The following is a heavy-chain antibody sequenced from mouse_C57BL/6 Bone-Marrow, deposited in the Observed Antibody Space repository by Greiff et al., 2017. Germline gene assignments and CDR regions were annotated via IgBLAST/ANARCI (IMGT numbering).Heavy chain of an antibody. D-gene: IGHD2-4*01. V-gene: IGHV1-64*01. CDR2: MHPNGGSP. Sequence: QVQLQQPGAELVKPGASVKLSCKASGYTFTNYWMHWVKQRPGQGLEWIGMMHPNGGSPDYNEKFKGEATLSVDKSSRTAYMELSSLTSEDSAVYYWARSYDYGDYTMDYWGKGTSVTVSS. CDR3: ARSYDYGDYTMDY. CDR1: GYTFTNYW. J-gene: IGHJ4*01.